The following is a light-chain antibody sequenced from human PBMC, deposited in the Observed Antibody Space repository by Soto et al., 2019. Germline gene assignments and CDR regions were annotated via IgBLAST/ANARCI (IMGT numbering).Light chain of an antibody. V-gene: IGKV1-8*01. CDR2: AAS. Sequence: AIRMTQSPSSFSASTGDRVTITCRASQDFSSYLAWYQQKPGKAPQLLIYAASTLQSGVPSRFSGSGSGTDFNLTISCLQSEDFATYYCQQYYDYPFTFGGGTKVEIK. J-gene: IGKJ4*01. CDR1: QDFSSY. CDR3: QQYYDYPFT.